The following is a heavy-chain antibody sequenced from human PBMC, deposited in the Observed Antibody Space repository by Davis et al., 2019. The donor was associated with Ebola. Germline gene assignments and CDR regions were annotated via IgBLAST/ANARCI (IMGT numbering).Heavy chain of an antibody. CDR2: ISYDGSNK. CDR1: GFTFSSYA. CDR3: ARVSRGKDIVVVVAAAFDY. D-gene: IGHD2-15*01. J-gene: IGHJ4*02. Sequence: PGGSLRLSCAASGFTFSSYAMHWVRQAPGKGLEWVAVISYDGSNKYYADSVKGRFTISRDNSKNTLYLQMNSLRAEDTAVYYCARVSRGKDIVVVVAAAFDYWGQGTLVTVSS. V-gene: IGHV3-30*04.